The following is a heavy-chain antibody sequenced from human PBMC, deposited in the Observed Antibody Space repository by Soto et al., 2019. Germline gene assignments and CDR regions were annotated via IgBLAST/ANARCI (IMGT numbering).Heavy chain of an antibody. CDR1: GFTFSTYW. CDR2: IKQDGSEN. D-gene: IGHD5-12*01. CDR3: AGAPGWLIDN. J-gene: IGHJ4*02. V-gene: IGHV3-7*04. Sequence: EVQLVESGGGLVQPGGSLRLSCAASGFTFSTYWMFWVHQAPGKGVEGVATIKQDGSENLYGDSVKGRFTISRDNAKNSLHLQMNSLRVEDTAVYFCAGAPGWLIDNWGQGTLVTVAS.